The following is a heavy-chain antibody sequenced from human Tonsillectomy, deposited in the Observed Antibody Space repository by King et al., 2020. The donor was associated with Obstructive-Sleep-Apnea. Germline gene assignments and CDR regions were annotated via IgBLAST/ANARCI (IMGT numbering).Heavy chain of an antibody. V-gene: IGHV3-23*04. CDR1: GFTFGSYA. D-gene: IGHD3-22*01. Sequence: DVQLVESGGGLVHPGGSLRLSCAASGFTFGSYAMTWVRQAPGKRLECVSSISGSGGRIYYADSVKGRFAISRDNSKSTLYLQMNSLRAEDTAVYYCAKDAYSDSSGPPYYFDYWGQGTLVTVSS. CDR2: ISGSGGRI. CDR3: AKDAYSDSSGPPYYFDY. J-gene: IGHJ4*02.